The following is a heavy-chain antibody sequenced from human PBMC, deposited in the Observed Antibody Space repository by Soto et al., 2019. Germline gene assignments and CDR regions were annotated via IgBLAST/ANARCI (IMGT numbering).Heavy chain of an antibody. CDR2: ISAYNGNT. J-gene: IGHJ6*03. V-gene: IGHV1-18*01. CDR3: ARDTPSLFLYFDWLSNSYYYYYMDV. CDR1: GYTFTSYG. Sequence: GASVKVSCKASGYTFTSYGISWVRQAPGQGLEWMGWISAYNGNTNYAQKLQGRVTMTTDTSTSTAYMELRSLRSDDTAVYYCARDTPSLFLYFDWLSNSYYYYYMDVWGKGTTVTVSS. D-gene: IGHD3-9*01.